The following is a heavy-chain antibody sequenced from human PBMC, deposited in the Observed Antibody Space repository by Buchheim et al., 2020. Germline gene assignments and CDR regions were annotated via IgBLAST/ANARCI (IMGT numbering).Heavy chain of an antibody. CDR2: ISYDGSNK. V-gene: IGHV3-30*18. D-gene: IGHD3-9*01. CDR3: AKDASGYYIFYYGMDV. CDR1: GFTFSSYG. Sequence: QVQLVESGGGVVQPGRSLRLSCAASGFTFSSYGMHWVRQAPGKGLEWVAVISYDGSNKYYADSVKGRFTISRDNSKNTLYLQMNSLRAEDTAVYYCAKDASGYYIFYYGMDVWGQGTT. J-gene: IGHJ6*02.